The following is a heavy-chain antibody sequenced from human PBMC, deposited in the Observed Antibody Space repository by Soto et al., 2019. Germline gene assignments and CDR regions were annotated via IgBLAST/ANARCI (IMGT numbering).Heavy chain of an antibody. CDR2: IKQDGSEK. J-gene: IGHJ6*03. Sequence: GGSLRLSCAASGFTFSSYWMSWVRQAPGKGLEWVANIKQDGSEKYYVDSVKGRFTISRDNAKNSLYLQMNSLRAEDTAVYYCARDRRGYDFWSGYYMDVWGKGXTVTVSS. D-gene: IGHD3-3*01. CDR3: ARDRRGYDFWSGYYMDV. V-gene: IGHV3-7*01. CDR1: GFTFSSYW.